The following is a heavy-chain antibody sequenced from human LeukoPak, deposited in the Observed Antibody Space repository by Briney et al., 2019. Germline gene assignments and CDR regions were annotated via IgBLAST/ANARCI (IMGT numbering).Heavy chain of an antibody. CDR3: ARGSMVRGGNNNWFDP. Sequence: PGGSLRLSCAASGFTFSSYSMNWVRQAPGKGLEWVSSISSSSSYIYYADSVKGRFTISRDNAKNSLYLQMNSLRAEDTAVYYCARGSMVRGGNNNWFDPWGQGTLVTVSS. D-gene: IGHD3-10*01. J-gene: IGHJ5*02. CDR2: ISSSSSYI. CDR1: GFTFSSYS. V-gene: IGHV3-21*01.